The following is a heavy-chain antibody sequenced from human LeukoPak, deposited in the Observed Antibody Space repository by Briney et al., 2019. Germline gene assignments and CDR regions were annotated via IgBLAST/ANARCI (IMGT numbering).Heavy chain of an antibody. J-gene: IGHJ4*02. V-gene: IGHV3-66*01. D-gene: IGHD6-19*01. Sequence: GGSLRLSCAASRLNVSNSYMSWVRQPPGKGLEWVSIIYSSGSAYYAVSVGGRFTMSRDSSRNTVSLQMSRLRVDDTAVYFCARVTYGTTGWYGPSDFWGRGTLVTVSS. CDR2: IYSSGSA. CDR1: RLNVSNSY. CDR3: ARVTYGTTGWYGPSDF.